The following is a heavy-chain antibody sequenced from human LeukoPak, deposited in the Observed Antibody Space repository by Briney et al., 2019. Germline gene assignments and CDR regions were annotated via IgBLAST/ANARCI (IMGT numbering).Heavy chain of an antibody. CDR3: ARGGYSPVDY. J-gene: IGHJ4*02. V-gene: IGHV3-74*03. CDR2: IKTDGSMT. D-gene: IGHD4-23*01. CDR1: GFTFSSYW. Sequence: PGGSLRLSCAASGFTFSSYWMHWVRQAPGKGLVWVSHIKTDGSMTKNADSLKGRFTISRDNAKNTLYLQMNSLRAEDTAVYYCARGGYSPVDYWGQGTLVTVSS.